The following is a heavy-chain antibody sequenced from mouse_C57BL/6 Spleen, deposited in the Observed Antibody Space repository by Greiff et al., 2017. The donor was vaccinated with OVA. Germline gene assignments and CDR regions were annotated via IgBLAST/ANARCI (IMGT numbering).Heavy chain of an antibody. Sequence: QVQLQQSGAELVRPGTSVKVSCKASGYAFTNYLIEWVKQRPGQGLEWIGVINPGSGGTNYNEKFKGKATLTADKSSSTAYMQLSSLTSEDSAVDFCARAYYGNYDWFAYWGQGTLVTVSA. J-gene: IGHJ3*01. D-gene: IGHD2-10*01. V-gene: IGHV1-54*01. CDR3: ARAYYGNYDWFAY. CDR2: INPGSGGT. CDR1: GYAFTNYL.